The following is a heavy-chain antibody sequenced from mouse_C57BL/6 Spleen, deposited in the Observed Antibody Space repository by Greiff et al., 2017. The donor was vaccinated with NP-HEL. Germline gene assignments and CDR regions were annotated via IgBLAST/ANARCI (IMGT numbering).Heavy chain of an antibody. CDR3: ARGGQLRDAMDY. Sequence: QVHVKQSGAELARPGASVKLSCKASGYTFTSYGISWVKQRTGQGLEWIGEIYPRSGNTYYNEKFKGKATLTADKSSSTAYMELRSLTSEDSAVYFCARGGQLRDAMDYWGQGTSVTVSS. J-gene: IGHJ4*01. CDR1: GYTFTSYG. CDR2: IYPRSGNT. V-gene: IGHV1-81*01. D-gene: IGHD1-1*01.